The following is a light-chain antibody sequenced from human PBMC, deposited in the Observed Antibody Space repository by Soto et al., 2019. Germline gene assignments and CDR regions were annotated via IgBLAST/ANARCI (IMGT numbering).Light chain of an antibody. J-gene: IGKJ1*01. CDR1: QSVSSN. CDR3: QQYNNWPPWT. CDR2: GAS. V-gene: IGKV3-15*01. Sequence: EVFMTPSPSTLSVYQGERATLACRASQSVSSNLAWYQQKPGQAPRLLIYGASTRATGIPARFSGSGSGTEFTLTISSLQSEDFAVYYCQQYNNWPPWTFGQGTKVDIK.